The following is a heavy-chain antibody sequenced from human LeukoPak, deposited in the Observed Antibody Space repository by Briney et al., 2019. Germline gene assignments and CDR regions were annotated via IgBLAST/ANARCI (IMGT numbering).Heavy chain of an antibody. Sequence: TSETLSLTCAVDGGSFSGYYWSWLRQPPGKGLEWIGQIHHSGSTKYNPSLKSRITMSVDTSKKQFSLRVTSVTAADTAVYFCARGPLLGGYDFWGQETLVTVSS. CDR3: ARGPLLGGYDF. CDR2: IHHSGST. D-gene: IGHD1-26*01. V-gene: IGHV4-34*01. CDR1: GGSFSGYY. J-gene: IGHJ4*02.